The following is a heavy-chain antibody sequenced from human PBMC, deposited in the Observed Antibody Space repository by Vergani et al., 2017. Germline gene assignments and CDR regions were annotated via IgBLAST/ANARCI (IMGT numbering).Heavy chain of an antibody. V-gene: IGHV3-9*01. CDR3: AKEINEYSSSASLDY. Sequence: EVQLVESGGGVVRPGGSLRLSCAASGFTFDDYAMHWVRQAPGKGLEWVSGISWNSGSIGYADSVKGRFTISRDNAKNSLYLQMNSLRAEDTALYYCAKEINEYSSSASLDYWGQGTLVTVSS. D-gene: IGHD6-6*01. CDR1: GFTFDDYA. J-gene: IGHJ4*02. CDR2: ISWNSGSI.